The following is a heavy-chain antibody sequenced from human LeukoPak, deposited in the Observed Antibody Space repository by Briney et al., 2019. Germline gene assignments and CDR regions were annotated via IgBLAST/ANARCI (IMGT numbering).Heavy chain of an antibody. D-gene: IGHD3-16*01. J-gene: IGHJ4*02. CDR3: ARGPTMITFGGVFFY. V-gene: IGHV4-34*01. CDR1: GGSFSGYY. Sequence: PSETLSLTCAVYGGSFSGYYWSWIRQPPGKGLEWIGEINHSGSTNYNPSLKSRATISVDTSKNQFPLKLSSVTAADTAVYYCARGPTMITFGGVFFYWGQGTLVTVSS. CDR2: INHSGST.